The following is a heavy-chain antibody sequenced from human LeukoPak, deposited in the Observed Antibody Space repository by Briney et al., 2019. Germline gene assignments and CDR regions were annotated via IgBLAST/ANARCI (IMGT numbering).Heavy chain of an antibody. Sequence: KSGESLKISCKGSGYSFTTFWIAWVRQMPGKGLEWMGIIYPGDSNTRYSPSFQGQVTISVDKSISTAYLHWSSLKASDTAMYYCARRYSGYDPYYFDYWGQGTLVTVSS. CDR2: IYPGDSNT. CDR3: ARRYSGYDPYYFDY. CDR1: GYSFTTFW. V-gene: IGHV5-51*01. J-gene: IGHJ4*02. D-gene: IGHD5-12*01.